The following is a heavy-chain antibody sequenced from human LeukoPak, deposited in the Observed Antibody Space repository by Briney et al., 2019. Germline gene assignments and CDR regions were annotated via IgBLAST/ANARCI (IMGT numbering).Heavy chain of an antibody. CDR1: GYTFTSYG. D-gene: IGHD3-10*01. J-gene: IGHJ6*02. V-gene: IGHV1-18*01. CDR3: ARDHITMVRGVIITRYGMDV. CDR2: ISAYNGNT. Sequence: GASVKVSCKASGYTFTSYGISWVRQAPGQGLEWMGWISAYNGNTNYAQKLQGRVTMTTDTSTSTAYMELRSLRSDDTAVYYCARDHITMVRGVIITRYGMDVWGQGTTVTVSS.